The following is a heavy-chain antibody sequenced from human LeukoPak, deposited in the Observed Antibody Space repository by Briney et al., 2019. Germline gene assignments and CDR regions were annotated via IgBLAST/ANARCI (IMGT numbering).Heavy chain of an antibody. CDR3: ASMRLVVVPAAMYFDY. V-gene: IGHV1-69*05. CDR2: IIPIFGTA. CDR1: GGTFSSYA. D-gene: IGHD2-2*01. Sequence: GASVKVSCKASGGTFSSYAISWVRQAPGQGLEWMGGIIPIFGTANYAQKFQGRVTITTDESTSTAYMELSSLRSEDTAVYYCASMRLVVVPAAMYFDYWGQGTLVNVSS. J-gene: IGHJ4*02.